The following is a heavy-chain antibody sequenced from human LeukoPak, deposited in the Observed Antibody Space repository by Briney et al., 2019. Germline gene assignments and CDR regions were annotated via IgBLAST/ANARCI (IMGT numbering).Heavy chain of an antibody. CDR1: GGSISSYY. J-gene: IGHJ2*01. Sequence: SETLSLTCTVSGGSISSYYWSWIRQPPGKGLEWIGYIYYSGSTNYNPSLKSRVTISVDTSKNQFSLKLSSVTAADTAVYYCARGMSIAAAGNYWYFDLWGRGTLVTVSS. CDR3: ARGMSIAAAGNYWYFDL. V-gene: IGHV4-59*01. CDR2: IYYSGST. D-gene: IGHD6-13*01.